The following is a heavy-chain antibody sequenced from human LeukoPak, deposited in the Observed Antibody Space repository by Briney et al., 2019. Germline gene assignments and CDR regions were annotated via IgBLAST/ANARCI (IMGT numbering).Heavy chain of an antibody. J-gene: IGHJ4*02. CDR2: INPNSGGT. Sequence: ASVKVSCKASGYTFTGYYMHWVRQAPGQGLEWMGRINPNSGGTNYAQNFQGRVTMTRDTSISTAYMELSSLRSEDTAVYYCATSNPYLGYCSSTSCYSHWGQGTLVTVSS. CDR1: GYTFTGYY. V-gene: IGHV1-2*06. D-gene: IGHD2-2*01. CDR3: ATSNPYLGYCSSTSCYSH.